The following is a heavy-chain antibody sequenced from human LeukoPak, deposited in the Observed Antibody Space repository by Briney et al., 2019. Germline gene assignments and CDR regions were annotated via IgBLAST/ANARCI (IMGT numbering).Heavy chain of an antibody. J-gene: IGHJ4*02. Sequence: GGSLRLSCAASGFAFSLFGMHWVRQAPGKGLEWVSVIYSGGSTYYADSVKGRFTISRDNSKNTLYLQMNSLRAEDTAVYYCAREHSAAGTLSYWGQGTLVTVSS. V-gene: IGHV3-66*01. CDR2: IYSGGST. CDR3: AREHSAAGTLSY. CDR1: GFAFSLFG. D-gene: IGHD6-13*01.